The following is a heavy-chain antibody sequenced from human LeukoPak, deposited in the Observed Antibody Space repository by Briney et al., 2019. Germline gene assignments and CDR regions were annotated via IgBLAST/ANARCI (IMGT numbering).Heavy chain of an antibody. D-gene: IGHD3-10*01. Sequence: GGSLGLSCAASEFTFGDYDMSWVRQTLGKGLEWVSSISGDGLGTWYADSVRGRFTISSDKPRNTLYLQLSSLRVDDTAVYYCAKGPNFGSWRALDYWGQGSLVTVSS. V-gene: IGHV3-23*01. CDR3: AKGPNFGSWRALDY. J-gene: IGHJ4*02. CDR2: ISGDGLGT. CDR1: EFTFGDYD.